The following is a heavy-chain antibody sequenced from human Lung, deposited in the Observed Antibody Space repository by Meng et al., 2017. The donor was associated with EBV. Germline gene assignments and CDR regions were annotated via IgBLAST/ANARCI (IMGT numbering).Heavy chain of an antibody. Sequence: EVQVMESXXGXVRXGGXGRLSCAASGFTLSSYWVHWVRQAPGKGLVWVSRINPDGSVINYADSVKGRFTISRDNAKNTVYLQMNNLRADDTAVYYCAKDCFGDKDSWGQGTLVTVSS. V-gene: IGHV3-74*01. CDR2: INPDGSVI. D-gene: IGHD2-21*01. CDR3: AKDCFGDKDS. CDR1: GFTLSSYW. J-gene: IGHJ4*02.